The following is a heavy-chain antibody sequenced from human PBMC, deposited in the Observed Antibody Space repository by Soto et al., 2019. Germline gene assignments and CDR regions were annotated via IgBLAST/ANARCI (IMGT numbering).Heavy chain of an antibody. D-gene: IGHD6-13*01. CDR3: ARGLGGGQQLGSPPFDP. Sequence: VSSVKVSCKASGYTFTGYYMHWVRQAPGQGLEWMGWINPNSGGTNYAQKFQGRVTMTRDTSISTAYMELSRLRSDDTAVYYCARGLGGGQQLGSPPFDPWGQRTLVTVS. V-gene: IGHV1-2*02. CDR1: GYTFTGYY. J-gene: IGHJ5*02. CDR2: INPNSGGT.